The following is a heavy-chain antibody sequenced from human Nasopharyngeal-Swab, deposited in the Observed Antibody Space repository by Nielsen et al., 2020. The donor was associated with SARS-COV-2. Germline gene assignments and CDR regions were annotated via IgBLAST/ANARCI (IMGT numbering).Heavy chain of an antibody. Sequence: GGSLRLSCAASGFTFSTYAMTWVRQAPGKGLEWVADIKQDGTETHYVDAVKGRFTISRDNAKNSLHLQMNSLRAEDTAVYFCVRGNAYNRLWGQGILVTVSS. V-gene: IGHV3-7*04. D-gene: IGHD5-24*01. CDR3: VRGNAYNRL. J-gene: IGHJ4*02. CDR1: GFTFSTYA. CDR2: IKQDGTET.